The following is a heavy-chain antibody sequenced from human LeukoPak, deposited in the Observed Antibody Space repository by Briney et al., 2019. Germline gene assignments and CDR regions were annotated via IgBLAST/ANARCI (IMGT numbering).Heavy chain of an antibody. CDR2: IIPIFGTA. CDR1: GGTFSSYA. J-gene: IGHJ5*02. V-gene: IGHV1-69*06. Sequence: ASVKVSCKASGGTFSSYAISWVRQAPGQGLEWMGGIIPIFGTANYAQKFQGRVTITADKSTSTAYMELSSLRSEDTAVYYCARAMVRGVIWWFDPWGQGTLVTVSP. CDR3: ARAMVRGVIWWFDP. D-gene: IGHD3-10*01.